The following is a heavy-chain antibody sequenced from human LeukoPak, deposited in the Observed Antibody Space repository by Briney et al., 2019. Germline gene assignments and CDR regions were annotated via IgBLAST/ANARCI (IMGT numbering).Heavy chain of an antibody. CDR2: IYHSGST. CDR1: GSSISSGYY. V-gene: IGHV4-38-2*02. Sequence: PSETLSLTCTVSGSSISSGYYWGWIRQPPGKGLEWIGNIYHSGSTYYNPSLKSRVTISVDTSKNQFSLKLSSVTAADTAMYYCASLYGSGFSFDYWGQGTLVTVSS. CDR3: ASLYGSGFSFDY. D-gene: IGHD3-10*01. J-gene: IGHJ4*02.